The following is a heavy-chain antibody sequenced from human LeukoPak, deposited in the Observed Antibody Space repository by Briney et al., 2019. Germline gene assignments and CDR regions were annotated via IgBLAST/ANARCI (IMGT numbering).Heavy chain of an antibody. V-gene: IGHV3-30*02. J-gene: IGHJ4*02. D-gene: IGHD2-2*01. CDR1: GFTFSSYG. CDR2: IRYDGSNK. Sequence: GGSLRLSCAASGFTFSSYGMHWVRQAPGKGLEWVAFIRYDGSNKYYADSVKGRFTISRDNSKNTLYLQMNSLRAEDTAVYYCAKVFEWLRRKQYQLLGDYWGQGTLVTVSS. CDR3: AKVFEWLRRKQYQLLGDY.